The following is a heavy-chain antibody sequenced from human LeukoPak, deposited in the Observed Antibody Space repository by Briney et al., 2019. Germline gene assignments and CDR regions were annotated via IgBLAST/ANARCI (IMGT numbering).Heavy chain of an antibody. V-gene: IGHV1-2*02. CDR1: GYTFTGYY. D-gene: IGHD3-16*02. CDR3: ARGRVGDYVWGSYRNYYFDY. CDR2: INPNSGGT. J-gene: IGHJ4*02. Sequence: ASVKVSCKASGYTFTGYYMHWVRQAPGQGLEWMGWINPNSGGTNYAQKFQGRVTMTRDASISTAYMELSRLRSDDTAVYYCARGRVGDYVWGSYRNYYFDYRGQGTLVTVSS.